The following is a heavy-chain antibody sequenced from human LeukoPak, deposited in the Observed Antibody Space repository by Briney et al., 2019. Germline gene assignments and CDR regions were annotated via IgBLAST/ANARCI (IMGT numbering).Heavy chain of an antibody. CDR3: ATSFIAASGDWFDT. CDR1: GDSIRRYS. V-gene: IGHV4-4*07. D-gene: IGHD6-13*01. Sequence: SETLSLTCSVSGDSIRRYSCYWIRQPAGKTLEWIGHFSPTGNTYYNPSLQSRVTVSLDTSKNLFSLKLTSVTAEDTAVYFCATSFIAASGDWFDTWGQGILVTVSS. J-gene: IGHJ5*02. CDR2: FSPTGNT.